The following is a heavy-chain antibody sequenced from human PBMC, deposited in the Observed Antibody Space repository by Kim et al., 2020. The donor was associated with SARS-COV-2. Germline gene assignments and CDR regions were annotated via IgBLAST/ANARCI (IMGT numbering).Heavy chain of an antibody. CDR1: GFTFSSYA. CDR2: ISAGGDRT. Sequence: GGSLRLSCTVSGFTFSSYAMTWVRQAPGKGLEWVSGISAGGDRTYYADSVKGRFTISRDNSKNTLYLQITTLSAEDTALYYCAKAGQRLVWGYFDYWGQGTLVTVS. CDR3: AKAGQRLVWGYFDY. J-gene: IGHJ4*02. V-gene: IGHV3-23*01. D-gene: IGHD6-13*01.